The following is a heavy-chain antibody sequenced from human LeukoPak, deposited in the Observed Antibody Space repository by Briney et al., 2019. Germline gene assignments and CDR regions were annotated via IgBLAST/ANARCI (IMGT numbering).Heavy chain of an antibody. J-gene: IGHJ4*02. CDR3: ARVPKRRSIAAAKPRSYFDY. V-gene: IGHV4-39*07. CDR1: GGSISSSSYY. D-gene: IGHD6-13*01. CDR2: IYYSGST. Sequence: PSETLSLTCTVSGGSISSSSYYWGWIRQPPGKGLEWIGSIYYSGSTYYNPSLKSRVTISVDTSKNQFSLKLSSVTAADTAVYYCARVPKRRSIAAAKPRSYFDYWGQGTLVTVSS.